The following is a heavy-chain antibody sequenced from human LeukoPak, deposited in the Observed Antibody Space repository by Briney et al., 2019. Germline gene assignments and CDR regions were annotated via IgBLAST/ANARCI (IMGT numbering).Heavy chain of an antibody. CDR3: ARSTLPGRSGRTEFFQH. D-gene: IGHD6-19*01. Sequence: GGSLRLSCAVSGFTFSNYYMTWIRQAPGKGLQWISFISDSGNTIYYADSVEGRFTISRDNAKNSLYLQMHSLRAEDTAMYYCARSTLPGRSGRTEFFQHWGQGTLVTVSS. J-gene: IGHJ1*01. V-gene: IGHV3-11*01. CDR1: GFTFSNYY. CDR2: ISDSGNTI.